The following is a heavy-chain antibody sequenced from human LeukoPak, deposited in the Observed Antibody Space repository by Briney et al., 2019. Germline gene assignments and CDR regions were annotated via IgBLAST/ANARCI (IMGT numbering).Heavy chain of an antibody. J-gene: IGHJ5*02. CDR2: INPSGGST. CDR1: GYTFTSYY. CDR3: ARDPNPSPYCGGDCYSGTDNWFDP. D-gene: IGHD2-21*02. V-gene: IGHV1-46*01. Sequence: ASVKVSCKASGYTFTSYYMHWVRQALGQGLEWMGIINPSGGSTSYAQKFQGRVTMTRDTSTSTVYMELSSLRSEDTAEYYCARDPNPSPYCGGDCYSGTDNWFDPWGQGTLVTVSS.